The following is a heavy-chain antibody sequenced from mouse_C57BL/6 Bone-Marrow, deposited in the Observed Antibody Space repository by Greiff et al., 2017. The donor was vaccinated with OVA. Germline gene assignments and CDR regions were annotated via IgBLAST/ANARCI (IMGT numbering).Heavy chain of an antibody. CDR3: ARHGEYYYGSSFYWYFDV. J-gene: IGHJ1*03. CDR2: IWSDGST. Sequence: VQLQQSGPGLVAPSQSLSITCTVSGFSLTSYGVHWVRQPPGKGLEWLVVIWSDGSTTYNSALKSRLSISKDNSKSQVFLKMNSLQTDDTAMYYCARHGEYYYGSSFYWYFDVWGTGTTVTVSS. CDR1: GFSLTSYG. V-gene: IGHV2-6-1*01. D-gene: IGHD1-1*01.